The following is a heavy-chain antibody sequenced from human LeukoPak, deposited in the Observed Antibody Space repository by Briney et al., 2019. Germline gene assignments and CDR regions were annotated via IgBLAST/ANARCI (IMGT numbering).Heavy chain of an antibody. D-gene: IGHD5-12*01. V-gene: IGHV3-23*01. J-gene: IGHJ5*02. CDR3: AKGGGRYDSTWFDP. CDR1: GFTFSSYA. CDR2: ISGSGGST. Sequence: GGSLRLSCAASGFTFSSYAMSWVRQAPGKGPEWVSAISGSGGSTYYADSVKGRFTISRDNSKNTLYLQMNSLRAEDTAVYYCAKGGGRYDSTWFDPWGQGTLVTVSS.